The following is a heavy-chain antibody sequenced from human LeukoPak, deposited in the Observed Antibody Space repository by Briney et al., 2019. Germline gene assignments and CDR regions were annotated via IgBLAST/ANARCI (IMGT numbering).Heavy chain of an antibody. CDR3: ARARRGYSSGWTLGY. CDR2: IIPIFGTA. D-gene: IGHD6-19*01. V-gene: IGHV1-69*01. J-gene: IGHJ4*02. Sequence: SVKVTCKASGGTFSSYAISWVRQAPGQGLEWMGGIIPIFGTANYAQKFQGRVTITADESTSTAYMELSSLRSEDTAVCYCARARRGYSSGWTLGYWGQGTLVTVSS. CDR1: GGTFSSYA.